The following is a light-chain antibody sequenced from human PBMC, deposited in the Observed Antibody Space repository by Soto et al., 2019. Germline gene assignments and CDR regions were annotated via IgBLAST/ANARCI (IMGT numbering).Light chain of an antibody. CDR2: GAS. CDR1: QNININ. J-gene: IGKJ4*01. Sequence: EIVMTQSPLTLSVSPGEIDTLSCRASQNININLAWYQQRPGQAPRVLIYGASSRASGIPDRVSGSGSGTDFTLAINRLEPDDFALYDGQQHKDWPPITFGGGTRVETK. CDR3: QQHKDWPPIT. V-gene: IGKV3D-15*01.